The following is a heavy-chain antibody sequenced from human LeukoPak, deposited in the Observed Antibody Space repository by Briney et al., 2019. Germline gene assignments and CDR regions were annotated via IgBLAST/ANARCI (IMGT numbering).Heavy chain of an antibody. Sequence: GGSLRLSCAASGFTFSSYSMNWVRQVPGKGLEWVSSISSSSSYIYYADSVKGRFTISRDNAKNSLYLQMNSLRAEDTAVYYCARDRPRGYYDSSGYPPDDYWGQGTLVTVSS. J-gene: IGHJ4*02. CDR1: GFTFSSYS. V-gene: IGHV3-21*01. D-gene: IGHD3-22*01. CDR3: ARDRPRGYYDSSGYPPDDY. CDR2: ISSSSSYI.